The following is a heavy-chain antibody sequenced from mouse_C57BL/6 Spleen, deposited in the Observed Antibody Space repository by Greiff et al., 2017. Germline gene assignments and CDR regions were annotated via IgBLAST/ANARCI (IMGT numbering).Heavy chain of an antibody. CDR1: GYSFTDYN. CDR2: INPNYGTT. V-gene: IGHV1-39*01. CDR3: ARGDYYGSSDYAMDY. D-gene: IGHD1-1*01. J-gene: IGHJ4*01. Sequence: VQLQQSGPELVKPGASVKISCKASGYSFTDYNMNWVKQSNGKSLEWIGVINPNYGTTSYNQKFKGKATLTVDQSSSTAYMPLNSLTSEDSAVYYCARGDYYGSSDYAMDYWGQGTSVTVSS.